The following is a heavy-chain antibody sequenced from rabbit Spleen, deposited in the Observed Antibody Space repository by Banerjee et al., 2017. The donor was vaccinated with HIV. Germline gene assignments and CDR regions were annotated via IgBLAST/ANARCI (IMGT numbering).Heavy chain of an antibody. CDR3: ARNFHL. J-gene: IGHJ4*01. CDR1: GVSFSGNSY. V-gene: IGHV1S40*01. Sequence: QSLEESGGDPVKPEGSLTLTCTASGVSFSGNSYMYWVRQAPGKGLEWIACIDTNDGDTDYANWPKGRFTISKTSSTTVTLQMPSLTAADTATYFCARNFHLWGQGTLVTVS. CDR2: IDTNDGDT.